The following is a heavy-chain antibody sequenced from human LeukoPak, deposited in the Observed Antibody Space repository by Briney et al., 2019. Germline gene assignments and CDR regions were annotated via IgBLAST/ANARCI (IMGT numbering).Heavy chain of an antibody. Sequence: ASVKVSCKVSGYTFTDYYMHWVRQAPGQGLEWMGWTNPKSGGTNYAQQFQGRVTMTRDTSISTAYMELSNLRSDDTAVYYCARGVAAAGGRWFDPWGQGTLVTVSS. CDR2: TNPKSGGT. CDR3: ARGVAAAGGRWFDP. J-gene: IGHJ5*02. V-gene: IGHV1-2*02. CDR1: GYTFTDYY. D-gene: IGHD6-13*01.